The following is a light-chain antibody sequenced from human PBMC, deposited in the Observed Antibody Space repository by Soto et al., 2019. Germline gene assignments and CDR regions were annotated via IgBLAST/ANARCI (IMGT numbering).Light chain of an antibody. J-gene: IGKJ1*01. CDR3: QQYNNWPPWT. V-gene: IGKV3-15*01. Sequence: EIVMTQSPATLSVSPGERATLSCRASQSVSSNLAWYQQKPGQAPRLLIYGASTRATGMPARFSGSGSGTEFTLTISSLQSEDFAVYHCQQYNNWPPWTFGQGTKVEIK. CDR1: QSVSSN. CDR2: GAS.